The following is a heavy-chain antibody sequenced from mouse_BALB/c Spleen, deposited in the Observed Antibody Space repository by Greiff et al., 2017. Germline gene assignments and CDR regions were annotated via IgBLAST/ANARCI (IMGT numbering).Heavy chain of an antibody. Sequence: EVKLMESGGGLVQPGGSLKLSCAASGFTFSSYTMSWVRQTPEKRLEWVAYISNGGGSTYYPDTVKGRFTISRDNAKNTLYLQMSILKSEDTAMYYYARDYDYYSAIDYWGQGTSVTVSS. CDR1: GFTFSSYT. CDR3: ARDYDYYSAIDY. V-gene: IGHV5-12-2*01. J-gene: IGHJ4*01. CDR2: ISNGGGST. D-gene: IGHD2-4*01.